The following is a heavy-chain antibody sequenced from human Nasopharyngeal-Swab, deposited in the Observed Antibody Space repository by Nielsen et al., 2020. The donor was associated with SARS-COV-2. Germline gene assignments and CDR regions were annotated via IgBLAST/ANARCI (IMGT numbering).Heavy chain of an antibody. J-gene: IGHJ6*03. Sequence: VRQMPGKGLEAMGIIYPGDSDTRYSPSFQGQVPISADRSIITANLQWTSLKAADTAIYFCARIEYTTDWYRHYYHMDVWGKGTTVTVSS. CDR2: IYPGDSDT. D-gene: IGHD6-19*01. V-gene: IGHV5-51*01. CDR3: ARIEYTTDWYRHYYHMDV.